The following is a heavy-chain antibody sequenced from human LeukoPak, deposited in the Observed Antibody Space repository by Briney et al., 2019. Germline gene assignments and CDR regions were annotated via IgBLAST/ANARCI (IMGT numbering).Heavy chain of an antibody. CDR1: GYTFTGYY. J-gene: IGHJ4*02. Sequence: ASVKVSCKASGYTFTGYYMHWVRQAPGQGLEWMGRINPNSGGTNYAQKSQGRVTMTRDTSISTAYMELSRLRSDDTAVYYCARISFYGDYLSDYWGQGTLVTVSS. CDR3: ARISFYGDYLSDY. D-gene: IGHD4-17*01. V-gene: IGHV1-2*06. CDR2: INPNSGGT.